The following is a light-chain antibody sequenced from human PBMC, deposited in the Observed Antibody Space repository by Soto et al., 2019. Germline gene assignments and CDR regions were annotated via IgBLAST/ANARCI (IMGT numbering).Light chain of an antibody. J-gene: IGKJ1*01. CDR1: QTVTSDY. CDR2: GAS. V-gene: IGKV3-20*01. CDR3: QHYDNAVWT. Sequence: EIVLTQSPGTLSLSPGQRATLSCRASQTVTSDYLTWYQQKPGQAPRLLIYGASLAATGTPDRFSGSVSGTDFTLTISRLEPEDLAVYYCQHYDNAVWTFGQGTKVEI.